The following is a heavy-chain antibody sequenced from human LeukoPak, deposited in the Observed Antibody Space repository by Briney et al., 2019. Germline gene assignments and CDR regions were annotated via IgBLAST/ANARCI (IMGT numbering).Heavy chain of an antibody. CDR2: IFYSGRT. Sequence: SETLSLTCSVSGGSISSYYWSWIRQPPGKGLEWIGYIFYSGRTSYNPSLKSRVTISVDTSKNHFSLTLSSVTAADTAVYYCARDAGYSSDAFDIWGQGTMVTVSS. CDR3: ARDAGYSSDAFDI. D-gene: IGHD6-25*01. J-gene: IGHJ3*02. V-gene: IGHV4-59*01. CDR1: GGSISSYY.